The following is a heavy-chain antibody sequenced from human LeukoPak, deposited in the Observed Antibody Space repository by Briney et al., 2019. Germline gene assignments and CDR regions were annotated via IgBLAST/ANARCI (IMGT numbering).Heavy chain of an antibody. CDR3: ARTLDTSGYYHDY. V-gene: IGHV4-59*08. Sequence: SETLSLTCTVSGGSISGYYWSWIRQPPGKGLEWIGYIYCSGSTNYNPSLKSRVTISVDTSKNQFSLKLSSVTAADTAVYYCARTLDTSGYYHDYWGQGTLVTVSS. CDR1: GGSISGYY. CDR2: IYCSGST. J-gene: IGHJ4*02. D-gene: IGHD3-22*01.